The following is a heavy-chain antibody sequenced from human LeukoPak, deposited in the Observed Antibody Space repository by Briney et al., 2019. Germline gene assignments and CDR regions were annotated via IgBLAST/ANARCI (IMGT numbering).Heavy chain of an antibody. D-gene: IGHD1-1*01. V-gene: IGHV1-18*01. CDR1: GYNFSTDG. CDR3: ARDWNAENWVDP. Sequence: ASVKVSCKASGYNFSTDGISWVRQAPGQGLEWMGWISGYNGNINYAQKFQGRVTLATDTSTGTAYMQLRSLRFDDTALYYCARDWNAENWVDPWGQGTLVTVSS. J-gene: IGHJ5*02. CDR2: ISGYNGNI.